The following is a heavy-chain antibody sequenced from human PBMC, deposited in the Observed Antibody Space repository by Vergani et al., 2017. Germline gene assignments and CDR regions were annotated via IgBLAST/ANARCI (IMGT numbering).Heavy chain of an antibody. CDR1: GGSFSGYY. D-gene: IGHD3-9*01. CDR3: ARGRFDWNYWYFDL. V-gene: IGHV4-34*10. Sequence: QVQLQESGPGLVKTSETLSLTCAVYGGSFSGYYWSWIRQPPGKGLEWIGEINHSGSTNYNPSLKSRVTISVDTSKNQFSLKLSSVTAADTAVYYCARGRFDWNYWYFDLWGRGTLVTVSS. J-gene: IGHJ2*01. CDR2: INHSGST.